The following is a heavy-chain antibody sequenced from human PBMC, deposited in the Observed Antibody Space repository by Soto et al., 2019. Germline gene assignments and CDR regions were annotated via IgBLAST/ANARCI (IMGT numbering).Heavy chain of an antibody. Sequence: PGGSLRLSCAASGFTFSSYAMSWVRQAPGKGLEWVSAISGSGGSTYYADSVKGRFTISRDNSKNTLYLQMNSPRAEDTAVYYCAKPAVAGDYYYYGMDVWGQGTTVTVSS. V-gene: IGHV3-23*01. CDR3: AKPAVAGDYYYYGMDV. D-gene: IGHD6-19*01. J-gene: IGHJ6*02. CDR1: GFTFSSYA. CDR2: ISGSGGST.